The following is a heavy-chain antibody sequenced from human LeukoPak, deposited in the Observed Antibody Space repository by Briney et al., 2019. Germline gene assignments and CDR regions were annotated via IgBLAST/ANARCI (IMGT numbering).Heavy chain of an antibody. CDR3: AKLGYGDNGDY. V-gene: IGHV3-30*18. CDR2: ISYDGSNK. J-gene: IGHJ4*02. Sequence: GGSLRLSCAASGFTFSSSAMSWVRRAPGKGLEWVAVISYDGSNKYYADSVKGRFTISRDNSKNTLYLQMNSLRAEDTAVYYCAKLGYGDNGDYWGQGTLVTVSS. CDR1: GFTFSSSA. D-gene: IGHD4-17*01.